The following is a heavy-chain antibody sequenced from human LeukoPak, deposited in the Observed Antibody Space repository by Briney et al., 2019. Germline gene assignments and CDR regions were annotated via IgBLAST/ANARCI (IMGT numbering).Heavy chain of an antibody. D-gene: IGHD2-21*01. J-gene: IGHJ6*02. V-gene: IGHV4-34*01. CDR3: AKKKVDVVGNQYYYYYGLDV. CDR2: INHSGIN. Sequence: SETLSLTCAFYGGSFSGYSLTWLRQPPGKGLEWIGEINHSGINHFNPSLKSRVTISADTSKNQVFLNLSSVTAADTAVYYCAKKKVDVVGNQYYYYYGLDVWGQGTTVTVSS. CDR1: GGSFSGYS.